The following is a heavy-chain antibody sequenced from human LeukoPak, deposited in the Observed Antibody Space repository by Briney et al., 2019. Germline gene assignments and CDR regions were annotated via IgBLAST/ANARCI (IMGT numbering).Heavy chain of an antibody. V-gene: IGHV1-69*05. D-gene: IGHD2-15*01. CDR3: ASYKCSGGSCYLDY. CDR2: IIPIFGTA. CDR1: GGTFSNYA. J-gene: IGHJ4*02. Sequence: SVKVSCKASGGTFSNYAISWVRQAPGQGLEWMGRIIPIFGTANYAQKFQGRVTITTDESTSTAYMELSSLRSEDTAVYYCASYKCSGGSCYLDYWGQGTLVTVSS.